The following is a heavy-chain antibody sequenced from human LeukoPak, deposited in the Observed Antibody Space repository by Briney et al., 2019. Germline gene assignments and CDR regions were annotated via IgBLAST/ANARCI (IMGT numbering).Heavy chain of an antibody. D-gene: IGHD3-9*01. CDR3: AKDLVAYYDILTGSMETGFDY. CDR1: GFTFRSYG. Sequence: GRSLRLSCAASGFTFRSYGMSWVRQAPGKGLGWVSAISGRGGSTYYADSVKGRFTISRDNSKITLYLQMNSLRAEDTAVYYCAKDLVAYYDILTGSMETGFDYWGQGTLVTVSS. J-gene: IGHJ4*02. CDR2: ISGRGGST. V-gene: IGHV3-23*01.